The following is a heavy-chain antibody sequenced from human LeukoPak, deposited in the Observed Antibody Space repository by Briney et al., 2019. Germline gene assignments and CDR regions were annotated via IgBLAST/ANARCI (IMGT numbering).Heavy chain of an antibody. Sequence: PGGSLRLSCAASGFTFDDYAMYWVRQAPGKGLEWVSLISGDGGSTYYADSEKGRFTISRDNSKKSLYLQMNSLRTEDTAFYYCAKDSYGSGSYLDYWGQGTLVTVSS. J-gene: IGHJ4*02. CDR1: GFTFDDYA. CDR3: AKDSYGSGSYLDY. CDR2: ISGDGGST. V-gene: IGHV3-43*02. D-gene: IGHD3-10*01.